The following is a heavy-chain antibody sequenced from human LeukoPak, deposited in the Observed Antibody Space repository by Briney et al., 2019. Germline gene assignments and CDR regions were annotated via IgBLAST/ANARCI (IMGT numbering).Heavy chain of an antibody. V-gene: IGHV3-48*01. CDR1: GFTFSSYS. Sequence: GGSLRLSCAASGFTFSSYSMNWVRQAPGKGLEWVSYISSSSSTIYYADSVKGRFTISRDNAKNSLYLQMNSLRAEDTAVYYCARDRYYYDSSGYWTTLDAFDIWGKGTTVTVSS. J-gene: IGHJ3*02. CDR3: ARDRYYYDSSGYWTTLDAFDI. CDR2: ISSSSSTI. D-gene: IGHD3-22*01.